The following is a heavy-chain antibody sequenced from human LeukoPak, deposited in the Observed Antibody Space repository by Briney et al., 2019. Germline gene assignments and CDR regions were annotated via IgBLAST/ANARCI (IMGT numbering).Heavy chain of an antibody. CDR1: GGSISSYY. J-gene: IGHJ6*02. Sequence: SETLSLTCTVSGGSISSYYWSWIRQPAGKGLEWIGRIYTSGSTNYNPSLKSRVTISVDTSKNQFSLKLSSVTAADTAVYYCARGRGAAANYYYYYGMDVWGQGTTVTVSS. CDR3: ARGRGAAANYYYYYGMDV. D-gene: IGHD6-13*01. CDR2: IYTSGST. V-gene: IGHV4-4*07.